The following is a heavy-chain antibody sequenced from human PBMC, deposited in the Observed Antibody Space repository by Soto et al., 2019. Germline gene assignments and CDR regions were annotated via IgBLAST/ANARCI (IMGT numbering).Heavy chain of an antibody. J-gene: IGHJ4*02. CDR1: GFTFSRYW. V-gene: IGHV3-7*01. Sequence: GGSLRLSCAASGFTFSRYWMSWVRQAPGKGLEWVANIKQEGDEKYYVDSVKGRFTISRDNAKNSLYLQMSSLRAEDTAVYYCARHGYNYGGGYFDYWGQGTLVTVSS. CDR3: ARHGYNYGGGYFDY. D-gene: IGHD5-18*01. CDR2: IKQEGDEK.